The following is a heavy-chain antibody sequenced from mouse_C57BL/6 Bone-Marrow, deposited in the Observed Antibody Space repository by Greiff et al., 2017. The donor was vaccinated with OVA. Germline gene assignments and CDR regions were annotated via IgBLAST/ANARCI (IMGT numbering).Heavy chain of an antibody. V-gene: IGHV1-58*01. D-gene: IGHD1-3*01. CDR3: ARDDSGRRDY. CDR2: IYTGNGYT. J-gene: IGHJ4*01. Sequence: EVKLEESGAELVRPGSSVKMSCKTSGYTFTSYGINWVKQRPGQGLEWIGYIYTGNGYTEYNEKFKGKATLTSDTSSSTAYMQLSSLTSEDSAIYFCARDDSGRRDYWGQGTSVTVSS. CDR1: GYTFTSYG.